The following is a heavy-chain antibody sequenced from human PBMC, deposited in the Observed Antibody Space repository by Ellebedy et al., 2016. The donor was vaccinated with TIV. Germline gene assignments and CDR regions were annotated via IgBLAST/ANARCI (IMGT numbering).Heavy chain of an antibody. CDR3: ATLGGGYFFYY. J-gene: IGHJ4*02. Sequence: GGSLRLXCAASGFTFSDFSLSWIRQAPGKGLEWIAYISDSGRTIHYADSVKGRFTISRDNAHDSLYLQMSSLGAGDTAVYYCATLGGGYFFYYWGQGVLVSVSS. CDR2: ISDSGRTI. V-gene: IGHV3-11*01. D-gene: IGHD2-21*01. CDR1: GFTFSDFS.